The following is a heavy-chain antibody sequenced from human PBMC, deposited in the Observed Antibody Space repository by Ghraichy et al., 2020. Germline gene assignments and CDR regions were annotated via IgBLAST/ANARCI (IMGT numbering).Heavy chain of an antibody. J-gene: IGHJ6*02. Sequence: SETLSLTCTVSGYSISSNYYWGWIRQPPGKGLEWIGSIYHSGSTYYNPSLKSRVTISVDTSKNQFSLKLSSVTAADTAVYYCARTGLAGDLWSYGIDVWGQGTTVTVSS. D-gene: IGHD7-27*01. CDR3: ARTGLAGDLWSYGIDV. V-gene: IGHV4-38-2*02. CDR2: IYHSGST. CDR1: GYSISSNYY.